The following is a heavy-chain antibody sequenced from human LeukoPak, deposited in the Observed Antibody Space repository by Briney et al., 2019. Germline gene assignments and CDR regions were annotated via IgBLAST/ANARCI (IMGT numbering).Heavy chain of an antibody. CDR1: GYSFTSYW. J-gene: IGHJ4*02. CDR2: IYPGDSDT. V-gene: IGHV5-51*01. D-gene: IGHD3-22*01. CDR3: TRQFTIDTGGYYHDY. Sequence: GESLKISCKGSGYSFTSYWLGWVRQMPGKGLEWMGIIYPGDSDTRYSPSFQGQVTISADKSISTAYLQWSSLKASDTAIYYCTRQFTIDTGGYYHDYWGQGPLVTVSS.